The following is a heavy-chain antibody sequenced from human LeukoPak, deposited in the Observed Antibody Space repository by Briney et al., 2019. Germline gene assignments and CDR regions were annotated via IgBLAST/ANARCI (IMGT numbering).Heavy chain of an antibody. CDR1: GGSFSGYY. D-gene: IGHD6-13*01. CDR3: ARWRKQWAAAGTPDGMDV. V-gene: IGHV4-34*01. CDR2: INHSGST. Sequence: SETLSLTCAVYGGSFSGYYWSWIRQPPGKGLEWIGEINHSGSTNYNPSLKSRVTISVDTSKNQFSLKLSSVTAADTAVYYCARWRKQWAAAGTPDGMDVWGQGTTVTVSS. J-gene: IGHJ6*02.